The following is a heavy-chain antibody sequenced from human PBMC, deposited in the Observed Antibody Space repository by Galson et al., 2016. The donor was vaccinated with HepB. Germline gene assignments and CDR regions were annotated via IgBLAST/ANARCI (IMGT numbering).Heavy chain of an antibody. D-gene: IGHD5-24*01. V-gene: IGHV1-69*06. CDR1: GHTFASYA. CDR3: ARGPDAYNWSPLDF. CDR2: ILSLFGTT. Sequence: SVKVSCKASGHTFASYAITWVRQAPGQGLEWMGGILSLFGTTKYAPKFQDRVTFSADKSTNTVYMALSGLTSEDTAVYYCARGPDAYNWSPLDFWGQGVLATVSP. J-gene: IGHJ4*02.